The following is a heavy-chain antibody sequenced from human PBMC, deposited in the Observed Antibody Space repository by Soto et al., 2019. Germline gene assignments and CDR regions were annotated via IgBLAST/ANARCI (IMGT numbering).Heavy chain of an antibody. CDR1: GGSISSSSYY. V-gene: IGHV4-39*01. CDR2: IYYSGST. J-gene: IGHJ3*02. Sequence: TSETLTLTCTVSGGSISSSSYYWGWLRQPPGKGLEWIGSIYYSGSTYYNPALKSRVTISVDTSKNQFSLKLSSVTAADTAVYYCAKGGSGSYSNAFDIWGQGTMVT. D-gene: IGHD3-10*01. CDR3: AKGGSGSYSNAFDI.